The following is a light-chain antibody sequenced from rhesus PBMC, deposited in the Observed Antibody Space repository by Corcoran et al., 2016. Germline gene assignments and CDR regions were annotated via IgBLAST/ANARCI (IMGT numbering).Light chain of an antibody. CDR1: QSVSNN. CDR2: GTF. J-gene: IGKJ4*01. CDR3: QQYSNWPLT. V-gene: IGKV3-42*03. Sequence: EIVMTQSPDTLSLSPGERATLSCRAGQSVSNNLAWYQQKPGQAPSFLIYGTFSRAIGIPDRFSGSGAGTDFTLTIISLEPEDFAVYYFQQYSNWPLTFGGGNKVEIK.